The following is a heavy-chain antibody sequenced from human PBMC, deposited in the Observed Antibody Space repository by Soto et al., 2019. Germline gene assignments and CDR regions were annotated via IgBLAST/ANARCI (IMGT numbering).Heavy chain of an antibody. V-gene: IGHV1-2*02. J-gene: IGHJ5*02. D-gene: IGHD1-7*01. Sequence: ASVKVSCKASGYTFTGYYMHWVRQAPGQGLEWMGWINPNSGGTNYAQKFQGRVTMTRDTSISTAYMELSRLRSDDTAVYYCARETGTTNWFGPWGQGTLVTVSS. CDR3: ARETGTTNWFGP. CDR1: GYTFTGYY. CDR2: INPNSGGT.